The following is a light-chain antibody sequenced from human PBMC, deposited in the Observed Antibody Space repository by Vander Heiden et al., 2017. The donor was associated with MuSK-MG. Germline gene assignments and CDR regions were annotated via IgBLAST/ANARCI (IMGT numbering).Light chain of an antibody. CDR1: QSVSSSY. V-gene: IGKV3-20*01. Sequence: EIVLTQSPGTLSLSPGERVTLACRASQSVSSSYLAWYQQKPGQAPRLLIYGASSRATGIPDRFSGSGSGTDFTLSMSSLDPEDSAVYYCHQYSSSPITFGGGTKVEIK. CDR3: HQYSSSPIT. CDR2: GAS. J-gene: IGKJ4*01.